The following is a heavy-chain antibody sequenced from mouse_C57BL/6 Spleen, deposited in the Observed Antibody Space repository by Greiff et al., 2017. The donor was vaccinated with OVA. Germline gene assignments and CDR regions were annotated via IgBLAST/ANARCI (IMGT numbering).Heavy chain of an antibody. CDR1: GYTFTSSW. J-gene: IGHJ1*03. V-gene: IGHV1-7*01. Sequence: QVQLKESGAELAKPGASVQLSCKASGYTFTSSWMHWVTPRPGHGLDWIGYINPSSGYTKYNQKFKDKATLTADKSYTTAYMQLSSLTYEDSAVYYCARDYYGSSWYFDVWGTGTTVTVSS. D-gene: IGHD1-1*01. CDR2: INPSSGYT. CDR3: ARDYYGSSWYFDV.